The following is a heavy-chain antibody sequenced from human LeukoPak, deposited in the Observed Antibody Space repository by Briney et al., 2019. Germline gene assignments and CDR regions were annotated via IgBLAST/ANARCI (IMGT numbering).Heavy chain of an antibody. CDR1: GGSISTGDYF. Sequence: PSETLSLTCTVSGGSISTGDYFWSWIRQPPGQGLEWIGYIHYSGSTYYNPSLNSRVTTSVDTSKNQFSLKLSSVTAADTAVYYCARSGGIRRHYFHYWGQRTLVTVSS. J-gene: IGHJ4*02. V-gene: IGHV4-30-4*08. D-gene: IGHD3-16*01. CDR3: ARSGGIRRHYFHY. CDR2: IHYSGST.